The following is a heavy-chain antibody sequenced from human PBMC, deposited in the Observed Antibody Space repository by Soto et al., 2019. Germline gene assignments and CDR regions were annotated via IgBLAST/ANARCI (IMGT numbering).Heavy chain of an antibody. J-gene: IGHJ4*02. CDR3: ARGNLYYYDSSGHFDY. Sequence: GGSLRLSCAASGFTFSSYWMHWVRQAPGKGLVWVSRINSDGSRTSHADSVKGRFTTSRENAKNTLYLQMNRLGAEDTAVYYCARGNLYYYDSSGHFDYWGQGTLVTVSS. CDR2: INSDGSRT. V-gene: IGHV3-74*01. D-gene: IGHD3-22*01. CDR1: GFTFSSYW.